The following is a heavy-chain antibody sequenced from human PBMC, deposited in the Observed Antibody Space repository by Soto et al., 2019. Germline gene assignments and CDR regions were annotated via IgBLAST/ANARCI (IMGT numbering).Heavy chain of an antibody. CDR1: GGSISSGGYY. Sequence: QVQLQESGPGLVKPSQTLSLTCTVSGGSISSGGYYWSWIRQHPGKGLEWIGYIYYSGSTYYNPSLKXXVXIXXDPSKNQCSLKLISVTAADTAVYYCARELEPRMDVWGQGTTVTVSS. J-gene: IGHJ6*02. CDR2: IYYSGST. D-gene: IGHD3-3*01. CDR3: ARELEPRMDV. V-gene: IGHV4-31*01.